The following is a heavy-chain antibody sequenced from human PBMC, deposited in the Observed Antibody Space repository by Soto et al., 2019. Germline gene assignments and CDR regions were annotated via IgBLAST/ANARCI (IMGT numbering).Heavy chain of an antibody. J-gene: IGHJ4*02. CDR1: GYSISSGYY. V-gene: IGHV4-38-2*01. CDR3: GRQKGCGIYGDYVAD. CDR2: MYHSGSI. Sequence: SETLSLTCAVSGYSISSGYYWGWLRQPPGKGLEWFGHMYHSGSIYYNPSLQSRVTISMDTSKNEFSLKLTSVTAADTAVYYCGRQKGCGIYGDYVADWGQGTLVTVSS. D-gene: IGHD4-17*01.